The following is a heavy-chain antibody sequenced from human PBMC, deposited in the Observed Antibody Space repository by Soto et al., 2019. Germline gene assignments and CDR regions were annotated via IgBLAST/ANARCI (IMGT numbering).Heavy chain of an antibody. J-gene: IGHJ6*02. V-gene: IGHV1-69*01. CDR3: ARGYYDSSGYYSYYYYYGMDV. D-gene: IGHD3-22*01. CDR2: IIPIFGTA. CDR1: GGTFSSYA. Sequence: QVQLVQSGAEVKKPGSSVKVSCKASGGTFSSYAISWVRQAPGQGLEWMGGIIPIFGTANYAQKFQGRVTITADESTSTAYMELSSLRSEDTAVYYCARGYYDSSGYYSYYYYYGMDVWGQGTTVTVSS.